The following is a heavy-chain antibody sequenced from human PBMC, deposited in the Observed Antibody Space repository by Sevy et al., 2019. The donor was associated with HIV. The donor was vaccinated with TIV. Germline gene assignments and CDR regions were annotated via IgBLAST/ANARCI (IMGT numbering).Heavy chain of an antibody. CDR2: ISNSGNDI. V-gene: IGHV3-23*01. Sequence: GGSLRLSCAASGFTFSTYAMDWVRQAPGKGLEWVSGISNSGNDIYYAGSVEGRFTISRDNSKSTLFLEMNNLRAEDPGVYYCANDGGPYCTGGICCPYWYFDLWGRRALVTVSS. J-gene: IGHJ2*01. CDR1: GFTFSTYA. CDR3: ANDGGPYCTGGICCPYWYFDL. D-gene: IGHD2-8*02.